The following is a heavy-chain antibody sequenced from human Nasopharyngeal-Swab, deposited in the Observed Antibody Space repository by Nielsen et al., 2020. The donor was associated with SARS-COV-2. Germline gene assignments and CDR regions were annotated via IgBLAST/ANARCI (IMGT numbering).Heavy chain of an antibody. Sequence: GESLKISCTASGFTFGDYAMSWVRQAPGKGLEWVGFIRSKAHGGTTEYAASVKGRFTISRDDSKSIAYLQMNSLKTEDTAVYYCTRVGSYYYFDYWGQGTLVTVSS. CDR3: TRVGSYYYFDY. CDR1: GFTFGDYA. D-gene: IGHD1-26*01. V-gene: IGHV3-49*04. CDR2: IRSKAHGGTT. J-gene: IGHJ4*02.